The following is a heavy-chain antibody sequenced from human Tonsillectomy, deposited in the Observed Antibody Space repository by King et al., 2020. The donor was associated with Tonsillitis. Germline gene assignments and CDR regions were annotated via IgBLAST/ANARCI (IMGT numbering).Heavy chain of an antibody. D-gene: IGHD3/OR15-3a*01. J-gene: IGHJ4*02. CDR2: INSDNGDT. CDR1: GYTYSSYT. Sequence: QLVQSGAEVKKPGASVKISCKASGYTYSSYTLQWVRQAPGQRPEWMGWINSDNGDTKYSHRLQGRVTIAWDTSESTAYMEKRNFSFEDTAVYYCATSRWTATVDSWGQGTLVTVSS. CDR3: ATSRWTATVDS. V-gene: IGHV1-3*01.